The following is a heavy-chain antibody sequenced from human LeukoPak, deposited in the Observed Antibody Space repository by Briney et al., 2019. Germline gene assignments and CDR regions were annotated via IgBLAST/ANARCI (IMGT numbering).Heavy chain of an antibody. CDR1: GFSLSSSGVG. J-gene: IGHJ6*03. V-gene: IGHV2-5*02. Sequence: SGPTLVKPTQTLTLTCTFSGFSLSSSGVGVGWIRQPPGKALEWLSLIYWDDDKRYSSSLKSSLTVTKDTSKNQVVLTMTNMDPVDTATYYCARVQHYYDSSGLYYMDVWGKGTTVTVSS. CDR3: ARVQHYYDSSGLYYMDV. D-gene: IGHD3-22*01. CDR2: IYWDDDK.